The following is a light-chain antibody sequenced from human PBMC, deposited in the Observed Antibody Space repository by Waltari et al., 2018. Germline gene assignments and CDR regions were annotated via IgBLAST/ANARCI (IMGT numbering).Light chain of an antibody. Sequence: EIVLTQSPATLSLSPGERATLSCRASQSVRVYLPWYHQKPGQAPRLLLYDTSNRASGTPDRFSGSGSGTDFSLSISSLEPEDFAVYYCQQRHNWPLTFGGGTKVEIK. CDR2: DTS. V-gene: IGKV3-11*01. CDR1: QSVRVY. CDR3: QQRHNWPLT. J-gene: IGKJ4*01.